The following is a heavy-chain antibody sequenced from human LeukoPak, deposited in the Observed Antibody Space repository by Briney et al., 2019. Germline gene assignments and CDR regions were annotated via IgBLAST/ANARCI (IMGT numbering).Heavy chain of an antibody. CDR2: ITGDGGGT. CDR3: AKEASSGNFVTIDC. CDR1: GFTFRNYV. J-gene: IGHJ4*02. V-gene: IGHV3-23*01. Sequence: PGGSLRLSCAASGFTFRNYVMSWVRQIPEKGLEWVSAITGDGGGTNHADSVKGRFTIFRDNSKNTLYLQMNSLRAEDTAVYYCAKEASSGNFVTIDCWGQGALVTVSS. D-gene: IGHD1-26*01.